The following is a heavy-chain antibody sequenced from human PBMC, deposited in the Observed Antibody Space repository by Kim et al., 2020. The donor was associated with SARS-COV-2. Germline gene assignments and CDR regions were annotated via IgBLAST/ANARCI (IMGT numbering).Heavy chain of an antibody. CDR3: ARSGDGVWGSYRQFDY. J-gene: IGHJ4*02. D-gene: IGHD3-16*02. V-gene: IGHV4-59*08. Sequence: SETLSLTCTVSGGSISSYYWSWIRQPPGKGLEWIGYIYYSGSTNYNPSLKSRDTISVDTSKNQFSLKLSSVTAADTAVYYCARSGDGVWGSYRQFDYWGQGTLVTVSS. CDR2: IYYSGST. CDR1: GGSISSYY.